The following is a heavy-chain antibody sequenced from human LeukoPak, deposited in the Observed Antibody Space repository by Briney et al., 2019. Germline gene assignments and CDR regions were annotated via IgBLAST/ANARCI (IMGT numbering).Heavy chain of an antibody. J-gene: IGHJ4*02. Sequence: ASVKVSCKASGYTFTGYYMHWVREAPGQVLEWMGWINPNSGGTNYAQKFQGRVTMTRDTSISTAYMELSRLRSDDTAVYYCAKRSGYYYEYYFDYWGQGTLVTVSS. CDR2: INPNSGGT. V-gene: IGHV1-2*02. D-gene: IGHD3-22*01. CDR3: AKRSGYYYEYYFDY. CDR1: GYTFTGYY.